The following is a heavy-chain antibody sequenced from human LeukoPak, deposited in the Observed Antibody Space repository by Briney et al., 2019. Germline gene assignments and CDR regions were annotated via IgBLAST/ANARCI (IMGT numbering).Heavy chain of an antibody. CDR2: IYYSGST. CDR1: GGSINSYY. J-gene: IGHJ4*02. V-gene: IGHV4-59*08. Sequence: SETRSLICTVCGGSINSYYWSWIRQPPGEGVVWIGYIYYSGSTYYNPSLKSRVTISVDTSKNLFSLKLSSVTAEDTAVYYCASTVVVTGQIDYWGQGTLVTVSS. D-gene: IGHD2-21*02. CDR3: ASTVVVTGQIDY.